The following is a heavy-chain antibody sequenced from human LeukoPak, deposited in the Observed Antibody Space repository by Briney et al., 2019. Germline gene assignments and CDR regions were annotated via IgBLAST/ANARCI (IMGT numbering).Heavy chain of an antibody. CDR2: IYYFERT. J-gene: IGHJ4*02. Sequence: SETLSLTCTVSGDSIGDFYWSWIRQPPGKGLEWIGHIYYFERTDYNPSLESRVTISVDAAKNHFSLKLRSVTPLDTAVYYCAKLGSPRAYWGQGIVVTVSS. CDR1: GDSIGDFY. CDR3: AKLGSPRAY. D-gene: IGHD3-10*01. V-gene: IGHV4-59*01.